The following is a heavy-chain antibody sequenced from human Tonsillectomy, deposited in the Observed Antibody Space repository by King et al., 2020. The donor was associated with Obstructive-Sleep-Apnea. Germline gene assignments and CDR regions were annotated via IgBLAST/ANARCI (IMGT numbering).Heavy chain of an antibody. CDR1: GFTVGDYY. CDR2: ISSWSTFT. D-gene: IGHD2-15*01. Sequence: HVQLVESGGGLVKPGVSLRLSCSASGFTVGDYYMTCMRKAPGGGREWFSHISSWSTFTMYADSVKGRFTIPRDRSKNSLYLQMNSLRTEDTGVYFCAGYCTGGSCSYSYFGLDVWGQGTTVTVSS. V-gene: IGHV3-11*06. J-gene: IGHJ6*02. CDR3: AGYCTGGSCSYSYFGLDV.